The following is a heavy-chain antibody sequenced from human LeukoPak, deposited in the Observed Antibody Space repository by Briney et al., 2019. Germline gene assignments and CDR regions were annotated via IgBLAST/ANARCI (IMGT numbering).Heavy chain of an antibody. CDR3: ARDPYYDFWSGYYN. J-gene: IGHJ4*02. Sequence: AAVKVSCKASGYTFTGYYMHWVRQAPGQGLEWVGRINPNRGGTNFAQQFQCRVTMTRDTSISTADMELSRLRSDDTAVYYCARDPYYDFWSGYYNWGQETLVTVSS. CDR1: GYTFTGYY. D-gene: IGHD3-3*01. V-gene: IGHV1-2*06. CDR2: INPNRGGT.